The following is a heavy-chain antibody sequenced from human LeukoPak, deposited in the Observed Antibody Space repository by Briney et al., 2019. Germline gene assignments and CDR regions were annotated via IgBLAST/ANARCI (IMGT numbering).Heavy chain of an antibody. J-gene: IGHJ4*02. D-gene: IGHD4-17*01. CDR2: IYHSGSV. Sequence: SETLSLTCTVSGYSISSGCYWGWTRQPPGKGLEWIGSIYHSGSVYFNPSLKSRVTISVDTSNNQFSLKLSSVTAADTAVYYCASTITVTTDYWGQGTLVTVSS. V-gene: IGHV4-38-2*02. CDR3: ASTITVTTDY. CDR1: GYSISSGCY.